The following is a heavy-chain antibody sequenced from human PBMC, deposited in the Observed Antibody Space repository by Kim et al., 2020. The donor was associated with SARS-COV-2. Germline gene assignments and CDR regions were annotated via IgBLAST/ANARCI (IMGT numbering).Heavy chain of an antibody. CDR1: GGSISSGGYY. J-gene: IGHJ3*02. CDR2: IYYSGST. CDR3: ARALTMITFGGVIVDAFDI. Sequence: SETLSLTCTVSGGSISSGGYYWSWIRQHPGKGLEWIGYIYYSGSTYYNPSLKSRVTISVDTSKNQFSLKLSSVTAAGTAVYYCARALTMITFGGVIVDAFDIWGQGTMVTVSS. D-gene: IGHD3-16*02. V-gene: IGHV4-31*03.